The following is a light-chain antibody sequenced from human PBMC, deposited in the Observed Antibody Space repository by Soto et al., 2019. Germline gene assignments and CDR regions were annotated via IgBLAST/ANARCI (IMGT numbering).Light chain of an antibody. CDR3: SSYAGINNLGV. CDR1: SSDVGGYKY. J-gene: IGLJ1*01. V-gene: IGLV2-8*01. Sequence: QSALTQPPSASGSPGQSVTISCTGTSSDVGGYKYVSWYQQHPGKAPKLMIFEVIKWPSGVPDRFSGSKSGNTASLTVSGLQAEDEADYYCSSYAGINNLGVFGTGTKVTVL. CDR2: EVI.